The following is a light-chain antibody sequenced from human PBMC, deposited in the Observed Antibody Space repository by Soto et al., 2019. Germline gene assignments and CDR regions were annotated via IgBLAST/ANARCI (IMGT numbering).Light chain of an antibody. CDR3: HKSYSSRLP. Sequence: DIQMTQSPSSLYASVGDRVTITCRASQSISSYFNWYQQKPGKAPKLLIYAASSLQSGVPSRFSGSGSGTDFTLTISSLQPEDFATYYCHKSYSSRLPFGPGTKVDI. V-gene: IGKV1-39*01. CDR1: QSISSY. J-gene: IGKJ3*01. CDR2: AAS.